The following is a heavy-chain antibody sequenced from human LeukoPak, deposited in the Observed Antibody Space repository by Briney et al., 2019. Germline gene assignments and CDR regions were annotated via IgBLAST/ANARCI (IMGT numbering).Heavy chain of an antibody. V-gene: IGHV1-18*01. Sequence: ASVKVSCKASGYTFTSYGISWVRQAPGQGLEWMGWISAYNGNTNYAQKLQGRVTMTTDTSTSTAYMELRSLRSDDTAVYYCARVYNIAAANNWFDPWGQGTLVTVSS. CDR3: ARVYNIAAANNWFDP. CDR1: GYTFTSYG. CDR2: ISAYNGNT. J-gene: IGHJ5*02. D-gene: IGHD6-13*01.